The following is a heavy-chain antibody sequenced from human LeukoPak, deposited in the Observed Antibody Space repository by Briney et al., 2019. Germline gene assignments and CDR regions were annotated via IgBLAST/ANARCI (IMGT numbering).Heavy chain of an antibody. Sequence: PSQTLSLTCAISGDSVSSSSAAWSWIRQSPSRGLKWLGRTYYRSKWYYDYAVSVKSRITINADTSQNHFSLQLKSVTPDDTAVYYCARDGFRIFDSWGQGTLVTVS. CDR3: ARDGFRIFDS. CDR2: TYYRSKWYY. CDR1: GDSVSSSSAA. V-gene: IGHV6-1*01. J-gene: IGHJ5*01. D-gene: IGHD2-15*01.